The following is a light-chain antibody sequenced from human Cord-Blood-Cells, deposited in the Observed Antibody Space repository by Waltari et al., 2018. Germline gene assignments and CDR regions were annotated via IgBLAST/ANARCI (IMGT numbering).Light chain of an antibody. J-gene: IGKJ2*03. CDR3: QQYGSSTYS. CDR2: GAS. CDR1: QSVSSSN. V-gene: IGKV3-20*01. Sequence: EIVWTQSPGPLSLSPRESATPSCRASQSVSSSNLAWYQQKPGQSPRLLIYGASSRATGIPDRFSGSGYGTDFTLTISRLEPEDFAVYYCQQYGSSTYSFGQGTKLEIK.